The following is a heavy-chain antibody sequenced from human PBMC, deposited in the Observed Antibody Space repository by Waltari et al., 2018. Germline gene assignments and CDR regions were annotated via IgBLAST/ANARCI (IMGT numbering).Heavy chain of an antibody. V-gene: IGHV4-39*07. CDR1: GDPIMKNNYH. CDR2: IYNSGTT. CDR3: ARASTAIFGVVITGYNI. D-gene: IGHD3-3*01. J-gene: IGHJ3*01. Sequence: QLQESGPGLVKPSETVSLTCSVSGDPIMKNNYHWGWIRQPPGKGLEWIGSIYNSGTTYYNPSLKSRVTISLDASRNQFSLRLSSVTAADTAVYYCARASTAIFGVVITGYNIWGQGTVVTVSS.